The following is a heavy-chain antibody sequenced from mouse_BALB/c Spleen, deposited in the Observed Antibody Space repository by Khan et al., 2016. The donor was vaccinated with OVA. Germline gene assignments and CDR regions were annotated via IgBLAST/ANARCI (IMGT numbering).Heavy chain of an antibody. CDR2: VSSGGHYT. CDR3: ARIAYYYDSEGFAY. J-gene: IGHJ3*01. CDR1: GFTFSTYG. V-gene: IGHV5-6*01. D-gene: IGHD1-1*01. Sequence: EVELVESGGDLVKPGGSLKLSCAASGFTFSTYGMSWVRQTPDKRLEWVATVSSGGHYTYYPDPVKGRFTISRDNAKNTLYLQMSSLKSEDTAMFYCARIAYYYDSEGFAYWGQGTLVTVSA.